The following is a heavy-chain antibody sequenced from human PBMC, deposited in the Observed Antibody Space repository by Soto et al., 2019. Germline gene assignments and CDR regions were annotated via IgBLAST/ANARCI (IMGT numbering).Heavy chain of an antibody. CDR2: IIPILGIA. J-gene: IGHJ6*02. CDR1: GGTFSSYT. CDR3: AMANCSSWYVYYFYGMVV. V-gene: IGHV1-69*02. D-gene: IGHD6-13*01. Sequence: SVKVSCKASGGTFSSYTISWVRQAPGQGLEWMGRIIPILGIANYAQKFQGRVTITADKSTSTAYMELSSLRSEVTAEYYCAMANCSSWYVYYFYGMVVWG.